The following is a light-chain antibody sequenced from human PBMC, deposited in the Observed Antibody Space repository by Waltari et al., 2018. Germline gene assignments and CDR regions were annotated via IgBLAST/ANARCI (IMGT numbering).Light chain of an antibody. CDR2: DAS. Sequence: EIVLTQSPGTLSLSPGDRATLSCRASQSVSRTLAWYQQKPGQAPSLLIYDASIRATGIPDRFSGSGSGTDFSLTISRLEPEDFAVYYCQHYVTLPVTFGQGTKVEIK. J-gene: IGKJ1*01. CDR1: QSVSRT. V-gene: IGKV3-20*01. CDR3: QHYVTLPVT.